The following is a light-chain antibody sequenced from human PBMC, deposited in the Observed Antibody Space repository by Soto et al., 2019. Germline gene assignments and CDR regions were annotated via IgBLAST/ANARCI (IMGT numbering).Light chain of an antibody. V-gene: IGKV3-20*01. J-gene: IGKJ5*01. CDR3: QQYGTSLIA. CDR2: GAS. CDR1: QSVSSNY. Sequence: EIVLTQSPGTLSLSPGERATLSCRAGQSVSSNYLAWYQQKPGQAPRLLIYGASRRATGIPDRFSGSGSGTDFTLTINRLEPEDFAVYYCQQYGTSLIAFGQGTRLDI.